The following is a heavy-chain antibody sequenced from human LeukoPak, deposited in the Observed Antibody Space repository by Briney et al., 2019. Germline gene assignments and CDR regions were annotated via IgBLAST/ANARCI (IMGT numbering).Heavy chain of an antibody. V-gene: IGHV6-1*01. J-gene: IGHJ4*02. CDR2: TLYRSKWYS. D-gene: IGHD1-26*01. CDR1: GDSTSTNSGA. Sequence: SQTLSLTCAISGDSTSTNSGAWSWIRQSPSRGLEWLGRTLYRSKWYSEYAESVKSRITINPDTSKNQFSLHLNSVTPEDTAVYYCARDNMPRSYHDYWGQGTLVTVSS. CDR3: ARDNMPRSYHDY.